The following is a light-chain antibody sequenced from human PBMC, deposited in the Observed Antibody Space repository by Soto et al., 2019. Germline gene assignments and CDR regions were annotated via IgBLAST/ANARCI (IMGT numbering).Light chain of an antibody. J-gene: IGLJ3*02. CDR3: ATWDDSLSVL. V-gene: IGLV1-44*01. CDR1: TSNIGTNT. CDR2: NTN. Sequence: QSFLPQPPSASGTPGQRVTISCSGGTSNIGTNTVNWYQQLPGTAPKLLIHNTNQRPAGVPDRFSGSKSGTSASLAISGLWSEDEASYFCATWDDSLSVLFGRGTKLTVL.